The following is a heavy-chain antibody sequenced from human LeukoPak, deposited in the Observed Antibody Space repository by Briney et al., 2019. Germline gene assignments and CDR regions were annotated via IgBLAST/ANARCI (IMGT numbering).Heavy chain of an antibody. CDR3: ARMDLGIMAAAAPLDY. CDR1: GGSISSYY. CDR2: TYYSGST. Sequence: SETLSLTCTVSGGSISSYYWGWIRQPPGKGLEWIGYTYYSGSTNYNPSLKSRVTISVDTSKNQFSLKLSSVTAADTAVYYCARMDLGIMAAAAPLDYWGQGTLVTVSS. J-gene: IGHJ4*02. V-gene: IGHV4-59*01. D-gene: IGHD6-13*01.